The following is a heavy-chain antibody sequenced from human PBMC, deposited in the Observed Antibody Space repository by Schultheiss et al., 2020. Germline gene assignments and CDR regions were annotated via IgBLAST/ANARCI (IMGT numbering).Heavy chain of an antibody. CDR2: IYWDDDK. J-gene: IGHJ5*02. CDR1: GFSLSTSGVG. D-gene: IGHD3-22*01. V-gene: IGHV2-5*02. Sequence: SGPTLVKPTQTLTLTCTFSGFSLSTSGVGVGWIRQPPGKALEWLALIYWDDDKRYSPSLKSRLTITKDTSKNQVVLTMTNMDPVDTATYYCAHSLGSYYYDSSGYYYVNWFDPWGQGTLVTVSS. CDR3: AHSLGSYYYDSSGYYYVNWFDP.